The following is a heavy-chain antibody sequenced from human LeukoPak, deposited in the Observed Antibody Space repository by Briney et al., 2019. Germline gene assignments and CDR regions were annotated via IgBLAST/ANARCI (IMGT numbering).Heavy chain of an antibody. CDR3: ARQDDFWSGLHYYYYGMDV. V-gene: IGHV4-59*08. D-gene: IGHD3-3*01. J-gene: IGHJ6*02. CDR1: GGSISSYY. Sequence: SETLSLTCTVSGGSISSYYWSWIRQPPGKGLEWIGYIYYSGSTNYNPSLESRVTISVDTSKNQFSLKLSSVTAADTAVYYCARQDDFWSGLHYYYYGMDVWGQGTTVTVSS. CDR2: IYYSGST.